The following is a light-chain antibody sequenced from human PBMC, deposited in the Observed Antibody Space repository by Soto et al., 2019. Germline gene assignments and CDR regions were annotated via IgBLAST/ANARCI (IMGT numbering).Light chain of an antibody. CDR2: EGS. CDR1: NSDVGSYNL. V-gene: IGLV2-23*01. J-gene: IGLJ1*01. CDR3: CSYAGSSTFV. Sequence: QSALTQPASVSGSPGQSITISCTGTNSDVGSYNLVSWYQQHPGKAPKLMIYEGSKRPSGVSNRFSGSKSGNTASLTISGLQAEDGADYYCCSYAGSSTFVFGTGTKVTVL.